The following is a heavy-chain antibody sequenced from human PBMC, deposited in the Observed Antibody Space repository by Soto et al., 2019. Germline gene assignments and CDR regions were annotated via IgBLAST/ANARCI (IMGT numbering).Heavy chain of an antibody. CDR3: AKSGSSSWTTSDY. D-gene: IGHD6-13*01. CDR1: GFTFSVYG. J-gene: IGHJ4*02. CDR2: ISYHGSNS. Sequence: LRLSCAASGFTFSVYGMHWVRQAPGKGLEWVAVISYHGSNSYYAGSVKGRFTISRDNSKNTLYLQMNSLRAEDTAVYYCAKSGSSSWTTSDYWGQGTLVTVSS. V-gene: IGHV3-30*18.